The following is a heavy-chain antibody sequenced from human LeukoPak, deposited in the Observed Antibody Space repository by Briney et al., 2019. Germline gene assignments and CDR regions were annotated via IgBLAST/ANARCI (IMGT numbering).Heavy chain of an antibody. CDR2: INHSGST. J-gene: IGHJ4*02. CDR3: ATMVRGVLVYFDY. V-gene: IGHV4-34*01. CDR1: GGSFSGYY. Sequence: ETLSLTCAVYGGSFSGYYWSWIRQPPGKGLEWIGEINHSGSTNYNPSLKSRVTISVDTSKNQFSLKLSSVTAADTAVYYCATMVRGVLVYFDYWGQGTLVSVSS. D-gene: IGHD3-10*01.